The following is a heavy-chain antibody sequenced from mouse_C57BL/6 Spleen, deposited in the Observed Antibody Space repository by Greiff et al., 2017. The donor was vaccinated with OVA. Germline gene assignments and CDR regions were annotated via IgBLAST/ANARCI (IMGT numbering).Heavy chain of an antibody. J-gene: IGHJ4*01. CDR3: ARPYGYPYYYAMDY. V-gene: IGHV1-64*01. D-gene: IGHD2-2*01. Sequence: QVQLQQPGAELVKPGASVKLSCKASGYTFTSYWMHWVKQRPGQGLEWIGMIHPNSGSTNYNEKFKSKATLTVDKSSSTAYMQLSSLTSEDSAVYYCARPYGYPYYYAMDYWGQGTSVTVSS. CDR1: GYTFTSYW. CDR2: IHPNSGST.